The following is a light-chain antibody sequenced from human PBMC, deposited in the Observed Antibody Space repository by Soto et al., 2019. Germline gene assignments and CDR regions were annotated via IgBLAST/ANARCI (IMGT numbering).Light chain of an antibody. CDR2: AAS. J-gene: IGKJ1*01. CDR1: QGISSY. CDR3: QQYYSYPLT. Sequence: AIRMTQSPSSLSASTGDRVTITCRASQGISSYLAWYQQKPGKAPKLLIYAASTLQSGGPSRFSGSGCGTEFTLTISCLQSEDFATYYCQQYYSYPLTVGQGTKVEIK. V-gene: IGKV1-8*01.